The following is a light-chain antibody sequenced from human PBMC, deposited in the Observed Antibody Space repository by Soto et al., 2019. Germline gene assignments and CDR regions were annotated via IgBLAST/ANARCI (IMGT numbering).Light chain of an antibody. Sequence: QSALTQPASVSGSPGQSTTISCTGTSSDVGGYRYVSWYQQHPGKAPKLMIYEVTKRPSGVSNRFSGSKSGNTASLTISGLQAEDEADYYCSAYTNSGTLVLFGGGTKLTVL. V-gene: IGLV2-14*01. CDR3: SAYTNSGTLVL. CDR1: SSDVGGYRY. J-gene: IGLJ2*01. CDR2: EVT.